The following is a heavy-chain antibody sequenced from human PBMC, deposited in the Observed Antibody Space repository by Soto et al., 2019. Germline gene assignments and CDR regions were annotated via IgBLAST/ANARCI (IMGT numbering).Heavy chain of an antibody. Sequence: QVQLVESGGGVVQPGRSLRLSCAASGFTFSSYGMHWVRQAPGKGLDCVALISYDGSHQHYADSVKGRFTISRDNSKNTLYLQMNSRRTEDTAVYYCAKEGLTATSLWGQGTLVTVSS. CDR1: GFTFSSYG. CDR3: AKEGLTATSL. D-gene: IGHD3-9*01. V-gene: IGHV3-30*18. CDR2: ISYDGSHQ. J-gene: IGHJ4*02.